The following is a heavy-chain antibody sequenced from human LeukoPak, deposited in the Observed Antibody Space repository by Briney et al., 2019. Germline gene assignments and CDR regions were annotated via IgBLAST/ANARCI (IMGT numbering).Heavy chain of an antibody. J-gene: IGHJ4*02. CDR1: GGSFSGYY. D-gene: IGHD6-19*01. Sequence: LSLTCAVYGGSFSGYYWSWIRQPPGKGLEWVAVISYDGSNKYYADSVKGRFTISRDNSKNTLYLQMNSLRAEDTAVYYCASMVAGPFDYWGQGTLVTVSS. CDR2: ISYDGSNK. CDR3: ASMVAGPFDY. V-gene: IGHV3-30*03.